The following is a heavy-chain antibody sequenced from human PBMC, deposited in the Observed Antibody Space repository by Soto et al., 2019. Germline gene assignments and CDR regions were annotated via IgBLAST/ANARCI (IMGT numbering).Heavy chain of an antibody. D-gene: IGHD3-3*01. CDR1: GGSISSSSYY. J-gene: IGHJ4*02. V-gene: IGHV4-39*01. Sequence: PSDTLSLTCTVSGGSISSSSYYWGWIRQPPGKGLEWIGSIYYSGSTYYNPSLKSRVTISVDTSKNQFSLKLSSVTAADTAVYYCARPIWSGYYFMYGYWGQGTLVTVSS. CDR2: IYYSGST. CDR3: ARPIWSGYYFMYGY.